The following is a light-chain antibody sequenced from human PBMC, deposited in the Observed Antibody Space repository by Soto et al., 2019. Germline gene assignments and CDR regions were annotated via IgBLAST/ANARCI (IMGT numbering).Light chain of an antibody. CDR2: GAS. V-gene: IGKV3-20*01. Sequence: EIVLTQSPGTLSLSPGERATLSCRASQSVNSYLAWYQQKPGQAPRLLIYGASSRASGIPDRFSGSGSGTDFTLTISRLEPEDFAVYYCQQYGSSTYTFGQGTKLEIK. CDR3: QQYGSSTYT. CDR1: QSVNSY. J-gene: IGKJ2*01.